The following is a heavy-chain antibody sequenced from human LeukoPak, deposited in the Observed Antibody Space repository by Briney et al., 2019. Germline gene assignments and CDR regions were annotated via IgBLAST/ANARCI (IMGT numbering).Heavy chain of an antibody. D-gene: IGHD6-19*01. CDR1: GFTFDDYG. J-gene: IGHJ6*03. V-gene: IGHV3-20*04. Sequence: GGSLRLSCAAFGFTFDDYGMSWVRQAPGKGLEWVSGINWNGGSTGYADSVKGRFTISRDNAKNSLYLQMNSLRAEDTALYYCARSVAGTLSTEYYYYYMDVWGKGTTVTVSS. CDR3: ARSVAGTLSTEYYYYYMDV. CDR2: INWNGGST.